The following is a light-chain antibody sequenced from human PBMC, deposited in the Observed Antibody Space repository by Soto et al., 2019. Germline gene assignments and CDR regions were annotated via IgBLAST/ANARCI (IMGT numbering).Light chain of an antibody. CDR3: QPANSRPPA. CDR1: QSISSY. Sequence: DIQMTQSPSSLSASVGDRVTITCRASQSISSYLNWYQQKPGKAPKLLIYAASSLQSGVPSRFSGSGSGTEFTLANGSLQPEDHATHYIQPANSRPPAFGGGTKVDIK. CDR2: AAS. V-gene: IGKV1-39*01. J-gene: IGKJ4*02.